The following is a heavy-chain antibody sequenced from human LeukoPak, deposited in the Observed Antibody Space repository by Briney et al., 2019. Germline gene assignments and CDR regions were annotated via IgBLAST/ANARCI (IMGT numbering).Heavy chain of an antibody. J-gene: IGHJ3*02. D-gene: IGHD5-12*01. CDR3: ATDGSTPDAFDI. CDR2: FDPEDGET. Sequence: ASVKVSCKVSGYTLTELSMHWVRQAPGKGLEWMGGFDPEDGETIYAQKFQGRVTMTEDTSTDTAYMELSSVRSEDTGVYYCATDGSTPDAFDIWGQGTMVSVSS. V-gene: IGHV1-24*01. CDR1: GYTLTELS.